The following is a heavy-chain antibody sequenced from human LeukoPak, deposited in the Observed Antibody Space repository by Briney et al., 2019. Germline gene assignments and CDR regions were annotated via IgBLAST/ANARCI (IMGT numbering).Heavy chain of an antibody. CDR3: ARDQVTVTKGFDI. V-gene: IGHV4-59*11. CDR2: ISYIGST. J-gene: IGHJ3*02. CDR1: ADSFSSHY. D-gene: IGHD4-17*01. Sequence: SETLSLTCAVSADSFSSHYWTWIRQPPGKGLEWIGYISYIGSTNYNPSLKSRVTISIDTSKNQFSLKLSSVTAADTAVYYCARDQVTVTKGFDICGQGTMVTVSS.